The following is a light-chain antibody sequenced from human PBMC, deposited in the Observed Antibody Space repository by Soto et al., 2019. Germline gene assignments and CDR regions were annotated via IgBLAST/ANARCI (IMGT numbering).Light chain of an antibody. CDR1: QSVSI. J-gene: IGKJ2*01. Sequence: EIVMTQSPVTLSVSPGERATLSCRSIQSVSILAWYQHKPGQTPRLLIYAASTRATGMPARFSGSGSGTEFTLTISSLQSEDFAVYYCQQYDNWPHTFGQGTKLEIK. CDR3: QQYDNWPHT. CDR2: AAS. V-gene: IGKV3D-15*01.